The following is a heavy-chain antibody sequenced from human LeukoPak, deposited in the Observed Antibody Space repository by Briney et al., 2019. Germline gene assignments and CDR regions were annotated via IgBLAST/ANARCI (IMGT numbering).Heavy chain of an antibody. Sequence: SETLSLTCSVSGVSISDGRYYWTWIRQHPGKGLEWIGYKYYSGSANYNPSLKSRLTISVDTSKNQFSLQLSSVTAADTAMYYCATPYCSSISCLDVFNIWGQGTMVAVSS. J-gene: IGHJ3*02. CDR2: KYYSGSA. D-gene: IGHD2-2*01. V-gene: IGHV4-31*03. CDR1: GVSISDGRYY. CDR3: ATPYCSSISCLDVFNI.